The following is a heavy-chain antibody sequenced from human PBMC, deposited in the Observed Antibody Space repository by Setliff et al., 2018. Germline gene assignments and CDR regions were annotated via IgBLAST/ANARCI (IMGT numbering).Heavy chain of an antibody. Sequence: SETLSLTCTVSGGSISSGSYYWSWIRQPPGKGLEWIGYISNRGSTDYNPSLKSRVTISEDTSRSQFSLKLSSVTAADTAVYYCARVKLRFLENWFDPWGQGTLVTVSS. CDR1: GGSISSGSYY. CDR2: ISNRGST. CDR3: ARVKLRFLENWFDP. V-gene: IGHV4-61*01. D-gene: IGHD3-3*01. J-gene: IGHJ5*02.